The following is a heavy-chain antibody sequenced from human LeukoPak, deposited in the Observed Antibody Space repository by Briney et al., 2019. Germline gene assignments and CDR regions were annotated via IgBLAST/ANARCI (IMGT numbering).Heavy chain of an antibody. Sequence: PGRSLRLSCAASGFTFDDYAMHWVRQAPGKGLEWVSGISWNSGSIGYADSVKGRFTISRDNAKNSLYLQMNSLRAEDMALYYCAKDISQDYGGNAGIDYWGQGTLVTVSS. CDR3: AKDISQDYGGNAGIDY. D-gene: IGHD4-23*01. CDR2: ISWNSGSI. J-gene: IGHJ4*02. V-gene: IGHV3-9*03. CDR1: GFTFDDYA.